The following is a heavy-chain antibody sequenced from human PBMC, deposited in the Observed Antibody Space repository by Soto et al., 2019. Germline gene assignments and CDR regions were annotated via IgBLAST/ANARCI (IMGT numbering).Heavy chain of an antibody. CDR3: AKDRVRGRFGEASFDA. CDR1: GFTFDDYA. J-gene: IGHJ3*01. D-gene: IGHD3-10*01. V-gene: IGHV3-9*01. CDR2: ITWNTHKI. Sequence: EVQLVESGGGLVQPGRSLRLSCAASGFTFDDYAMHWVRQAPGKGLEWVSGITWNTHKIAYADSVEGRFTISRDNAKNSLSLQMNSLRAEDTALYYCAKDRVRGRFGEASFDAWGQGTLVTVSS.